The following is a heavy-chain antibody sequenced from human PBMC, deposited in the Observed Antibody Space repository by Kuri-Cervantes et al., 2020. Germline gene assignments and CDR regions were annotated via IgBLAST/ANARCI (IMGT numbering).Heavy chain of an antibody. CDR2: IIPIFGTA. CDR1: GGTFSSYA. J-gene: IGHJ4*02. V-gene: IGHV1-69*06. Sequence: SVKVSCKASGGTFSSYAISWVRQAPGQGLEWMGGIIPIFGTANYAQKFQGRVTITADKSTSTAYMELSSLRSEDTAVCYCARAATYYYDSSGYSPIDYWGQGTLVTVSS. CDR3: ARAATYYYDSSGYSPIDY. D-gene: IGHD3-22*01.